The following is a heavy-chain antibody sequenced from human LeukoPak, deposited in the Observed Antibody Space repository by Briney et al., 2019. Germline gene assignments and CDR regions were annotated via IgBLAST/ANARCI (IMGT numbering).Heavy chain of an antibody. Sequence: GGSLRLSCTASGFTFGDYAMTWVRQAPGKGLEWVANINLDGSEKYYVDSVKGRFTISRDNAKNSVYLQMNSLRAEDTAVYYCARGNGYCSGGSCYHYYMDVWGKGTMVTVSS. D-gene: IGHD2-15*01. CDR3: ARGNGYCSGGSCYHYYMDV. V-gene: IGHV3-7*01. CDR2: INLDGSEK. J-gene: IGHJ6*03. CDR1: GFTFGDYA.